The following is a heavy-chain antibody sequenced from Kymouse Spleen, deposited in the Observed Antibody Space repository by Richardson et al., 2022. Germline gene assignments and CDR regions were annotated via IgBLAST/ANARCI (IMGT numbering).Heavy chain of an antibody. CDR1: GGSISSSSYY. D-gene: IGHD5-18,IGHD5-18*01. CDR2: IYYSGST. Sequence: QLQLQESGPGLVKPSETLSLTCTVSGGSISSSSYYWGWIRQPPGKGLEWIGSIYYSGSTYYNPSLKSRVTISVDTSKNQFSLKLSSVTAADTAVYYCARADTAMVNFDYWGQGTLVTVSS. V-gene: IGHV4-39*01. CDR3: ARADTAMVNFDY. J-gene: IGHJ4*02.